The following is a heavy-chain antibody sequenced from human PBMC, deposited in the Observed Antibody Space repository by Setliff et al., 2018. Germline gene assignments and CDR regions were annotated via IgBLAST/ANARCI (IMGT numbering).Heavy chain of an antibody. CDR2: IIPIFGTA. D-gene: IGHD2-15*01. Sequence: ASVKVSCKASGGTLTTFTTYSLIWVRQAPGQGLEWMGGIIPIFGTAHYAQKFQGRVTITADESTSTAYMELSSLKSEDTAVYYCARSPALLGIVYLDPWGQGTRVTVSS. CDR3: ARSPALLGIVYLDP. V-gene: IGHV1-69*13. CDR1: GGTLTTFTTYS. J-gene: IGHJ5*02.